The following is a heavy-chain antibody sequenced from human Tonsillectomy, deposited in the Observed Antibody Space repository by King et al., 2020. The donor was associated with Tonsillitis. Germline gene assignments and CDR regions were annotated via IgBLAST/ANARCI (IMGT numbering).Heavy chain of an antibody. CDR2: LYDIGTI. CDR3: ARSVSGSFDY. V-gene: IGHV4-39*01. J-gene: IGHJ4*02. CDR1: GGSISSSDNY. D-gene: IGHD2-15*01. Sequence: QLQESGPGVVKPSETLSLTCTVSGGSISSSDNYWAWIRQPPGKGQEWIGYLYDIGTIFYNPSLKSRTTISGGTSENRFSLKLSSVTAADAAVYFCARSVSGSFDYWGQGALVTVSS.